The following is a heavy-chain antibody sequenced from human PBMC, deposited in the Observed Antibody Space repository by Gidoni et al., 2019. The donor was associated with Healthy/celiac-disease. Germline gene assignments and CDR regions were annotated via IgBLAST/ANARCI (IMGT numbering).Heavy chain of an antibody. Sequence: EVQLLESGGGLVQPGGSLRLSCAASGFTFSSYAMSWVRQAPGRGLEWVSTISGSGTSTYYADSAKGRFTISRDNSKNTLYLQMNSLRAEDTAVYYCAKDQSGAAAGYYFDYWGQGTLVTVSS. V-gene: IGHV3-23*01. CDR3: AKDQSGAAAGYYFDY. D-gene: IGHD6-13*01. J-gene: IGHJ4*02. CDR1: GFTFSSYA. CDR2: ISGSGTST.